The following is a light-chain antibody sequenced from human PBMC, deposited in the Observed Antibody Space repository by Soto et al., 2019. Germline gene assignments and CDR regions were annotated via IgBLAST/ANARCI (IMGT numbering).Light chain of an antibody. V-gene: IGKV2-28*01. Sequence: DIVMTQSPLSLPVTPGEPASISCRSSQSLLHSNGYNYLDWYLQKPGQSPQLLIYLDSNRASGVPDRFSGSGSGTDFTLKISRGEAEDVGVYYCMQALQTPPYTFGQGTKLEIK. CDR2: LDS. CDR1: QSLLHSNGYNY. J-gene: IGKJ2*01. CDR3: MQALQTPPYT.